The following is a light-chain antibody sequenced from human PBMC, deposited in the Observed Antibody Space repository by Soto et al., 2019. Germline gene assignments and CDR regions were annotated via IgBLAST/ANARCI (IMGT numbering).Light chain of an antibody. V-gene: IGKV3-20*01. CDR2: AAS. CDR1: PTVINNQ. Sequence: PVERATLSYRTIPTVINNQFACYQQPPGQAPRLLIYAASSRAAVIPDRFSGSGCGTDSTLTITILPPEAAATYYCQQYGSSGPMIFGHGTRLEIK. CDR3: QQYGSSGPMI. J-gene: IGKJ5*01.